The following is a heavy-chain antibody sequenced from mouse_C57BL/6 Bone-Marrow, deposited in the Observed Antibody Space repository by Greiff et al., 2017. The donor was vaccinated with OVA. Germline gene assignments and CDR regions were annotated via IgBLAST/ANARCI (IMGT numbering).Heavy chain of an antibody. CDR2: IWSGGST. Sequence: QVQLKESGPGLVQPSQSLSITCTVSGFSLTSYGVHWVRQSPGKGLEWLGVIWSGGSTDYNAAFISRLSISKDNSKSQVFFKMNSLQADDTAIYYCARLTNGSSYGKYFDVWGTGTTVTVSS. CDR3: ARLTNGSSYGKYFDV. V-gene: IGHV2-2*01. J-gene: IGHJ1*03. CDR1: GFSLTSYG. D-gene: IGHD1-1*01.